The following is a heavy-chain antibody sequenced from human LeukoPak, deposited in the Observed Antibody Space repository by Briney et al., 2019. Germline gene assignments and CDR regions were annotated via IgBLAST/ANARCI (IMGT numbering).Heavy chain of an antibody. CDR1: GYTFTSYD. J-gene: IGHJ4*02. CDR3: ARVANGTYYYDSSGYYFDY. D-gene: IGHD3-22*01. V-gene: IGHV1-8*01. Sequence: ASVKVSCKASGYTFTSYDINWVRQATGQGLEWMGWMNPNSGNTGYAQKFQGRVTMTRNTSISTAYMELSSLGSEDTAVYYCARVANGTYYYDSSGYYFDYWGQGTLVTVSS. CDR2: MNPNSGNT.